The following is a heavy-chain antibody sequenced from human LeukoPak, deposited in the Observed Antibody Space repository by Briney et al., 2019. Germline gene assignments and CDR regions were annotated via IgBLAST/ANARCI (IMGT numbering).Heavy chain of an antibody. Sequence: SETLSLTCTVSGGSISSYYWSWIRQPPGKGLEWMGFFYYSGSTYINPSLKSRVTISADTSKNQFSLKVDALTAADTAIYYCARGGGVGSTSLDYWGQGTLVTVSS. CDR2: FYYSGST. V-gene: IGHV4-59*01. CDR3: ARGGGVGSTSLDY. CDR1: GGSISSYY. J-gene: IGHJ4*02. D-gene: IGHD3-16*01.